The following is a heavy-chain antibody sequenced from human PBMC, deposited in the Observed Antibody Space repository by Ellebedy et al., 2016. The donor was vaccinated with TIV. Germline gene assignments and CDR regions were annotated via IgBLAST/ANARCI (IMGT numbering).Heavy chain of an antibody. CDR1: GFTFRNFA. J-gene: IGHJ4*02. CDR3: AKLDSSGYYYGRFDY. D-gene: IGHD3-22*01. CDR2: ISSSGIST. Sequence: PGGSLRLSCAASGFTFRNFAMTWVRQAPGKGLEWVSSISSSGISTDYADSVRGRVTISRDNSKNTLYLQMNSLRADDTAVYYCAKLDSSGYYYGRFDYWGQGTLVTVSS. V-gene: IGHV3-23*01.